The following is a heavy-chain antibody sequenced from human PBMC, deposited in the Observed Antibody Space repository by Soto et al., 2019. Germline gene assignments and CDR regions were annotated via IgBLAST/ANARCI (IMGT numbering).Heavy chain of an antibody. CDR1: GYTFTRSD. CDR2: MNPNSGNT. D-gene: IGHD3-3*01. J-gene: IGHJ6*03. Sequence: QVQLVQSGADLKKPGASLKFSCQASGYTFTRSDINWVRQATGQGLEWMGVMNPNSGNTGYAQTFQGRVTMTRTTSISTAYMELSRLRSEDTAVYYCARSWGYDFWSGFGCYDYYMDVWGKGTTVTVSS. V-gene: IGHV1-8*01. CDR3: ARSWGYDFWSGFGCYDYYMDV.